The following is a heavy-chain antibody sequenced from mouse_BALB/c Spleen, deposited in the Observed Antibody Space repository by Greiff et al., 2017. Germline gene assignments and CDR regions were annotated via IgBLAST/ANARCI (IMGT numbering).Heavy chain of an antibody. Sequence: EVQRVESGGGLVQPGGSLKLSCAASGFTFSSYGMSWVRQTPDKRLELVATINSNGGSTYYPDSVKGRFTISRDNAKNTLYLQMSSLKSEDTAMYYCARTSTGHYFDYWGQGTALTVSS. V-gene: IGHV5-6-3*01. CDR2: INSNGGST. CDR1: GFTFSSYG. D-gene: IGHD4-1*02. CDR3: ARTSTGHYFDY. J-gene: IGHJ2*01.